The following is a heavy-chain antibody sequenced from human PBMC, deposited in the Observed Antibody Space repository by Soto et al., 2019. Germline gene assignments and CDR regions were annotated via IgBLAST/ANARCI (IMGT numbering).Heavy chain of an antibody. CDR3: ARLAGPSDY. CDR1: GYTFTSYG. J-gene: IGHJ4*02. Sequence: ASVKVSCKASGYTFTSYGISWVRQAPGQGLEWMGWINAGNGNTKYSQKFQGRVTITRDTSASTAYMELSSLRSEDTAVYYCARLAGPSDYWGQGTLVTVSS. V-gene: IGHV1-3*01. D-gene: IGHD1-7*01. CDR2: INAGNGNT.